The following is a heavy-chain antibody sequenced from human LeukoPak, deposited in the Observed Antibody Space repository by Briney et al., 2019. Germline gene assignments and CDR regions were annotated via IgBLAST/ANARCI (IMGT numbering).Heavy chain of an antibody. J-gene: IGHJ4*02. CDR3: ARDSFGVRGFDH. Sequence: ASVTVSCKTSGYTFIHYYMHWVRQASGEGFEWMGIVDPSGDIATYAQKFQGRVTLTTDTSTSTFYMELSSLRSEDTAIYYCARDSFGVRGFDHWGQGTPVTVSS. V-gene: IGHV1-46*01. CDR1: GYTFIHYY. CDR2: VDPSGDIA. D-gene: IGHD3-10*01.